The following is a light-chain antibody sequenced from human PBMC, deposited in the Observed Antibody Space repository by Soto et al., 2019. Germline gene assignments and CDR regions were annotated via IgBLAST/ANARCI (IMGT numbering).Light chain of an antibody. V-gene: IGKV1-17*01. J-gene: IGKJ1*01. CDR2: AAS. CDR3: LQHNTYPWT. CDR1: QVITND. Sequence: IQMTQSPSSLSASVGDRVTITCRASQVITNDLGWYQQKPGKAPRRLIYAASSLQSGVPSRFSGSGSGTEFTLRISSLQPEDFATYYCLQHNTYPWTFGQGTKVDIK.